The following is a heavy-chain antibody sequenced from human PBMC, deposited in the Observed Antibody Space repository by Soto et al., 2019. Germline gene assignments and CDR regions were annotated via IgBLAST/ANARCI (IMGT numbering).Heavy chain of an antibody. Sequence: EVQLVESGGGLVKPGGSLRLSCAASGFTFSRAWMNWVRQAPGKGLEWGGRIKRKTDGETIDYAAPVKGRFTISRDDSKNTLYLQMNSLETEDTAVYYCNTDHLVVVDSFDIWGQGTLVTVSS. CDR2: IKRKTDGETI. CDR3: NTDHLVVVDSFDI. J-gene: IGHJ4*02. V-gene: IGHV3-15*07. D-gene: IGHD2-15*01. CDR1: GFTFSRAW.